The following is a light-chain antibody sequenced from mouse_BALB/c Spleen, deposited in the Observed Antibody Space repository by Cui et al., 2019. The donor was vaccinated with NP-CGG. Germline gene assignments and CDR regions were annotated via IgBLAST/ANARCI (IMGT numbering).Light chain of an antibody. J-gene: IGLJ1*01. CDR1: TGAVTTSNY. Sequence: QAVVTQGSALNKAPGETVTLTCRSSTGAVTTSNYANWVQEKPDHLFTGLIGGTNNRAPGVPARFSGSLIGDKAALTITGAQTEDEAIYFCALWYSNHWVFGGGTKLTVL. V-gene: IGLV1*01. CDR2: GTN. CDR3: ALWYSNHWV.